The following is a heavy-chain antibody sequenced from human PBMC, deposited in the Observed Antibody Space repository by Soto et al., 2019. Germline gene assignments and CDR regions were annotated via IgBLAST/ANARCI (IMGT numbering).Heavy chain of an antibody. V-gene: IGHV4-61*01. CDR2: IYYSGST. CDR1: GGSVNTAPYY. D-gene: IGHD3-16*01. J-gene: IGHJ4*02. CDR3: ARHPKYYDNGHYFDY. Sequence: SETLSLTCTVSGGSVNTAPYYWSWIRQPPGKGLEWIGYIYYSGSTNYNPSLKSRVSISLDTSKNQFSLNLSSVTAADTAMYYCARHPKYYDNGHYFDYWGQGTPVTVSS.